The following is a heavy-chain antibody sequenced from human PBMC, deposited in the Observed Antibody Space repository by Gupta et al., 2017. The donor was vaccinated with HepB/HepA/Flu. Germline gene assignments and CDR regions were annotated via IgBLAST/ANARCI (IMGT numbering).Heavy chain of an antibody. V-gene: IGHV3-15*01. J-gene: IGHJ4*02. Sequence: EVQLVESGGGLVKPGGSHRLSCAASGFTFVDAWMSWVRQAPGKGLEWVGRIKSKGDGGTIDDAAPVKGRLTIARDDSKNTMYMKMNSLKIEDTAVDDCTRDYSSGRFWGQGTLVTVSS. CDR2: IKSKGDGGTI. D-gene: IGHD3-22*01. CDR1: GFTFVDAW. CDR3: TRDYSSGRF.